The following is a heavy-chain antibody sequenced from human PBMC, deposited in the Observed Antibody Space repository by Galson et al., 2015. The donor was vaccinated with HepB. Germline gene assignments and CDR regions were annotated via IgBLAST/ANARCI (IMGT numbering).Heavy chain of an antibody. CDR3: ARVGGYCTATTCYLGWFDP. J-gene: IGHJ5*02. D-gene: IGHD2-2*01. CDR2: VDYTGST. Sequence: LSLTCTVSGGSIDNYSWSWVRQPPGKGLEWIGYVDYTGSTKYNPSLESRVTISTDTSKNQYSLKLSSVTAADTAVYYCARVGGYCTATTCYLGWFDPWGQGTLVTVSS. V-gene: IGHV4-59*01. CDR1: GGSIDNYS.